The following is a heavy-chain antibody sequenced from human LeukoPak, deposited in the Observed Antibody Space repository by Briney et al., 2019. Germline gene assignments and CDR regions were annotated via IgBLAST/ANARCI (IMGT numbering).Heavy chain of an antibody. V-gene: IGHV4-61*02. J-gene: IGHJ4*02. CDR1: GGSISSGSYY. CDR3: ARGAQVDVRLGELSSFDY. Sequence: SETLSLTCTVSGGSISSGSYYWSWIRQPAGKGLEWIGRIYTSGSTNYNPSLKSRVTISVDTSKNQFSLKLSSVTAADTAVYYCARGAQVDVRLGELSSFDYWGQGTLVTVSS. D-gene: IGHD3-16*02. CDR2: IYTSGST.